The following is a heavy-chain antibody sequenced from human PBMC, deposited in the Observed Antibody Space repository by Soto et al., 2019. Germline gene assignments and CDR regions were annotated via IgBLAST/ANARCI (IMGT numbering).Heavy chain of an antibody. D-gene: IGHD2-15*01. CDR2: INPSGGST. CDR1: GYTFNSYY. Sequence: QVQLVQSGAEVKKPGASVKVSCKASGYTFNSYYMHWVRQAPGQGLEWMGIINPSGGSTSYAQKFQGRVTMTRDTSTSTVYMELSSLRSEETAGYYWARSTGDSGGDYWGQGTLVTVS. CDR3: ARSTGDSGGDY. V-gene: IGHV1-46*02. J-gene: IGHJ4*02.